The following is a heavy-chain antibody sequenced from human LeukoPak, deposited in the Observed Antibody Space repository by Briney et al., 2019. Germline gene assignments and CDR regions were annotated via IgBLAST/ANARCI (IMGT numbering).Heavy chain of an antibody. CDR2: IIPIFGTA. V-gene: IGHV1-69*05. J-gene: IGHJ4*02. Sequence: GSSVKVSCKASGGTFSSYAISWVRQAPGQGLEWMGRIIPIFGTANYAQKFQGRVTITTDEPTSTAYMELSSLRSEDTAVYYCAKTPNSGWYEGDFDYWGQGTLVTVSS. CDR1: GGTFSSYA. CDR3: AKTPNSGWYEGDFDY. D-gene: IGHD6-19*01.